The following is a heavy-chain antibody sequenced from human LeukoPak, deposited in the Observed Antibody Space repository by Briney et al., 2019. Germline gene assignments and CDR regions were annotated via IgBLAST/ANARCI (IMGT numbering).Heavy chain of an antibody. J-gene: IGHJ4*02. CDR1: GFTFSAYA. V-gene: IGHV3-23*01. CDR2: IGSDNKP. Sequence: GGSLRLSCEASGFTFSAYAMTWVRQAPGKGLEWVSSIGSDNKPHYSESVKGRFAISRDNSKNTLYMQMNSLRAEDTAVYFCARDRSGSYAIDYWGQGTLVTVSS. CDR3: ARDRSGSYAIDY. D-gene: IGHD3-10*01.